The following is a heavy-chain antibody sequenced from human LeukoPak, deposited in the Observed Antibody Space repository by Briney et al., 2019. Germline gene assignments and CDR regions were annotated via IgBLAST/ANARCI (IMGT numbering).Heavy chain of an antibody. Sequence: GGSLRLSCAASGFTVRRSYMSWVRQAPGKGLEWVSVIYSGGNTYYADSVKGRFTVSRDNSKNTVYLQMNSLRVEDTAVYYCARDPDSSGWHFGDWGPGTLVTVSS. CDR2: IYSGGNT. CDR1: GFTVRRSY. V-gene: IGHV3-66*01. D-gene: IGHD6-19*01. J-gene: IGHJ4*02. CDR3: ARDPDSSGWHFGD.